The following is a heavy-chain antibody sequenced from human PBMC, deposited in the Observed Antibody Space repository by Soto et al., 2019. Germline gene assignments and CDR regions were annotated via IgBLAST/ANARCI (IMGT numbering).Heavy chain of an antibody. CDR1: GGSFSGYY. CDR3: ARGCIAAQTWVNWFDS. D-gene: IGHD6-6*01. J-gene: IGHJ5*01. V-gene: IGHV4-34*01. Sequence: SETLSLTCAVYGGSFSGYYWSWIRQPPGKGLEWIGEINHSGSTNYNPSLKSRVTISVDTSKNQFSLKLSSVTAADTAVYYCARGCIAAQTWVNWFDSRGKGTLVTVST. CDR2: INHSGST.